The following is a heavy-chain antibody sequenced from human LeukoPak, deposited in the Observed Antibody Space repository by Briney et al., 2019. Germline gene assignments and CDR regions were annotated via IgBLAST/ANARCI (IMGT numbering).Heavy chain of an antibody. CDR1: GFTVSSNY. J-gene: IGHJ4*02. CDR2: INSGGST. D-gene: IGHD3-10*01. CDR3: ARDLPGES. V-gene: IGHV3-53*01. Sequence: GGSLGLSCAASGFTVSSNYMSWVRQAPGKGLEWVSVINSGGSTYYADSVKGRFTISRDNSKNTLYLQMNSLRAEDTAVYYCARDLPGESWGQGTLVTVSS.